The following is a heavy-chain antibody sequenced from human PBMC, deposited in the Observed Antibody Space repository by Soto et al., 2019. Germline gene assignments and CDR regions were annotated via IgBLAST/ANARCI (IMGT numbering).Heavy chain of an antibody. CDR1: GYSFTTYW. CDR2: IYPGDSDT. CDR3: AKYGVTETTYYFDY. V-gene: IGHV5-51*01. D-gene: IGHD1-20*01. Sequence: GDSLKISCKTYGYSFTTYWIAWVRQMPGKGLEWMGIIYPGDSDTRYSPSFQGQVTISADKSISTAYLQWSSLKASDTAMYYCAKYGVTETTYYFDYWGQGTMVTVSS. J-gene: IGHJ4*02.